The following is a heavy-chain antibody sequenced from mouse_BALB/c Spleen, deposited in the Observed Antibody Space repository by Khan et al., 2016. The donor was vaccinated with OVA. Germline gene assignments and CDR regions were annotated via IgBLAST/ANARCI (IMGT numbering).Heavy chain of an antibody. Sequence: QVQLQQSGAELAKPGASVKMSCTASGYTFTSYWMHWIKQRPGQGLEWIGYINPTSGSSDSNQTFTDKATLTADKSSSTAYMQLSSLTSDDSAVYYCARDRIDYWGQGTALTVSS. V-gene: IGHV1-7*01. CDR2: INPTSGSS. J-gene: IGHJ2*01. CDR3: ARDRIDY. CDR1: GYTFTSYW.